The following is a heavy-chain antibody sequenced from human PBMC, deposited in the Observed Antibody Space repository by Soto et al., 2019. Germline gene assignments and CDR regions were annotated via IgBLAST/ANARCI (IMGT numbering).Heavy chain of an antibody. J-gene: IGHJ6*02. V-gene: IGHV5-51*01. Sequence: GESLKISCKGSGYSFTSYWIGWVRQMPGKGLEWMGIIYPGDSDTRYSPSFQGQVTISADKSISTAYLQWSSLKASDTAMYYCASLYSGGSSGYYGMDVWGQGTTVTVSS. CDR1: GYSFTSYW. D-gene: IGHD3-16*01. CDR3: ASLYSGGSSGYYGMDV. CDR2: IYPGDSDT.